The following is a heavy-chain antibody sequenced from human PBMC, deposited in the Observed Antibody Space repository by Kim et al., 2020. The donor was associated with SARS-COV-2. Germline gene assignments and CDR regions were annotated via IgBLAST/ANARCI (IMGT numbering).Heavy chain of an antibody. Sequence: GGSLRLSCTASGFTFGNYAMNWVRQAPGKGLEWVSTISRNGDTTYYADSVKGRFTISRDNSKNTLYLQMDSLRVEDTAIYNCATDPRRRAATVVNPVLDNWGQGTLVTVSS. J-gene: IGHJ4*02. V-gene: IGHV3-23*01. D-gene: IGHD6-25*01. CDR1: GFTFGNYA. CDR3: ATDPRRRAATVVNPVLDN. CDR2: ISRNGDTT.